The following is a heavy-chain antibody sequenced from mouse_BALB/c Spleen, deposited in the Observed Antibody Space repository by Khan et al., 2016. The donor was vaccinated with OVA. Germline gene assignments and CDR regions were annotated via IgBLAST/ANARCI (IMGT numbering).Heavy chain of an antibody. J-gene: IGHJ2*01. Sequence: QVQLQQSGAELVKAWASVKMSCKASGYTFTSYWMHWVKQRLGQGLEWFAETNPTNGRTYYNEKFKSKATLTVDKSSSTAYMLLSGPTFEDSAVYYCARIKKIVTTYLDYWGQGTTLTVSS. CDR2: TNPTNGRT. CDR3: ARIKKIVTTYLDY. D-gene: IGHD2-5*01. CDR1: GYTFTSYW. V-gene: IGHV1S81*02.